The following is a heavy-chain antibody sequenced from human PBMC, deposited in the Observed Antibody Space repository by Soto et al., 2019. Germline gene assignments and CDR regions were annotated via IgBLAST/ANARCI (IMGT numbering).Heavy chain of an antibody. Sequence: GASGKVSCKASCCTLTRYGISWVGPAPGQGIEWMGIINTSGGSTTYAQKFQGRVTMTRDTSTSTVYMELSSLTAEDTAVYYCARASVSGRRFDYWGEGTLVTVSS. J-gene: IGHJ4*02. D-gene: IGHD6-19*01. V-gene: IGHV1-46*03. CDR2: INTSGGST. CDR3: ARASVSGRRFDY. CDR1: CCTLTRYG.